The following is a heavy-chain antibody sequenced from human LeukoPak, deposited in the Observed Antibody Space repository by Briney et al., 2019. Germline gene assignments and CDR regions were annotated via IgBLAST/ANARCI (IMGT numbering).Heavy chain of an antibody. Sequence: TGRSLRLSCAASGFTFSSYGMHWVRQAPGKGLEWVAVIWYDGSNKYYADSVKGRFTISRDNSKNTLYLQMNSLRTEDTAVYYCARGRHEGDYWGRGTVVTVSS. CDR3: ARGRHEGDY. D-gene: IGHD1-1*01. CDR1: GFTFSSYG. J-gene: IGHJ4*02. CDR2: IWYDGSNK. V-gene: IGHV3-33*01.